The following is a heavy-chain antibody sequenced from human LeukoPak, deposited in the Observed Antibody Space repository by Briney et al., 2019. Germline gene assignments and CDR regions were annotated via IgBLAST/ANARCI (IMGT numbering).Heavy chain of an antibody. CDR2: ISWNSGYI. J-gene: IGHJ4*02. Sequence: GGSLRLSCAASGFTFDNYAMHGVRQAPGKGLEGLSIISWNSGYIGYADSVKGRFTISRDNAKKSLDLQMNSLRAEDTAFDYCAKVRGTYSSGYFFDYWGQGTLVTVSS. CDR3: AKVRGTYSSGYFFDY. V-gene: IGHV3-9*01. D-gene: IGHD6-19*01. CDR1: GFTFDNYA.